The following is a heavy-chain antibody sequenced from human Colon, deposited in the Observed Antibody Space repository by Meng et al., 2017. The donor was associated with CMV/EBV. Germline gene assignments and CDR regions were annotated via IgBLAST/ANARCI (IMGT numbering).Heavy chain of an antibody. Sequence: ASVKVSCKASGYTFTGYYMHWVRQAPGQGLEWMGWINPNSGGTNYAQKFQGRVTMTRDTSISTAYMGLSRLRSDDTAVYYCARDYDILTGYPDYWGQGTLVTVSS. CDR2: INPNSGGT. J-gene: IGHJ4*02. D-gene: IGHD3-9*01. CDR1: GYTFTGYY. V-gene: IGHV1-2*02. CDR3: ARDYDILTGYPDY.